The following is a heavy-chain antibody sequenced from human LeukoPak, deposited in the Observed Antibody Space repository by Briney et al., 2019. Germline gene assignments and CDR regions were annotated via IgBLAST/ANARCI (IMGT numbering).Heavy chain of an antibody. J-gene: IGHJ6*02. CDR1: GGSVSSGSYY. CDR3: ASTRKLLLDGHFYYGMDV. CDR2: IYYSGST. D-gene: IGHD2-2*01. Sequence: PSETLSLTCTVSGGSVSSGSYYWSWIRQPPGKGLEWVGYIYYSGSTNYNPSLKSRVTISVDTSKNQFSLKLSSVTAADTAVYYCASTRKLLLDGHFYYGMDVWGQGTTVTVSS. V-gene: IGHV4-61*01.